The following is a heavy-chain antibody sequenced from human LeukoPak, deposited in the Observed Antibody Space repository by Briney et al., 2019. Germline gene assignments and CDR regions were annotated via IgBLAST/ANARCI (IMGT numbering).Heavy chain of an antibody. Sequence: GGSLRLSCAATGFTFSSYWMHWVRQAPGKGLVWVSRINTDGSSTTYADSVKGRFTISRDNAKNTLYLQMDSLRAEDTAVYYCARVATYYDSSGYNSGYFDYWGQGTLVTVSS. V-gene: IGHV3-74*01. CDR2: INTDGSST. CDR1: GFTFSSYW. J-gene: IGHJ4*02. D-gene: IGHD3-22*01. CDR3: ARVATYYDSSGYNSGYFDY.